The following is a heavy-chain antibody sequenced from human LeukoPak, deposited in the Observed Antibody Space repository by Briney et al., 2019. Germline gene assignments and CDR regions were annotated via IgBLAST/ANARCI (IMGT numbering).Heavy chain of an antibody. V-gene: IGHV3-23*01. D-gene: IGHD2-2*02. J-gene: IGHJ4*02. Sequence: GGSLRLSCAASGFTFSTSAMSWVRQAPGKGLEWVSAISGSGGSTYYADSVKGRFTISRDNSKNTLYLQMNSLRAEDTAVYYCAKDGHCSSTSCYTYDYWGQETLVTVSS. CDR2: ISGSGGST. CDR3: AKDGHCSSTSCYTYDY. CDR1: GFTFSTSA.